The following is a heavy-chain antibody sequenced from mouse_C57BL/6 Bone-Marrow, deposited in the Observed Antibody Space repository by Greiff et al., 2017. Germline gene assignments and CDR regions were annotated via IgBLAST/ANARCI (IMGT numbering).Heavy chain of an antibody. CDR1: GYSITSGYY. CDR2: ISYDGSN. J-gene: IGHJ2*01. D-gene: IGHD3-3*01. Sequence: EVKLEESGPGLVKPSQSLSLTCSVTGYSITSGYYWNWIRQFPGNKLEWMGYISYDGSNNYNPTLKNRISITRDTSKNQFFLKWNSVTTEDTATYYGARGRGRDYFDYWGQGTTLTVSS. V-gene: IGHV3-6*01. CDR3: ARGRGRDYFDY.